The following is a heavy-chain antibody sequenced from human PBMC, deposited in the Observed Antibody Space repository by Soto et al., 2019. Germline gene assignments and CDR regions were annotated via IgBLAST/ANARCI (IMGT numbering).Heavy chain of an antibody. CDR1: SGSISTYY. J-gene: IGHJ6*03. V-gene: IGHV4-59*08. CDR2: IYYTGST. CDR3: ARHSPLSGYYPGLGFWYYMDV. Sequence: TLSLTCTVSSGSISTYYWSWIRQPPGKGLEWIGYIYYTGSTNYNPSLKTRVAISIDTSKNQFSLKLSSVTAADTAVYYCARHSPLSGYYPGLGFWYYMDVWGKGTTVTVSS. D-gene: IGHD3-3*01.